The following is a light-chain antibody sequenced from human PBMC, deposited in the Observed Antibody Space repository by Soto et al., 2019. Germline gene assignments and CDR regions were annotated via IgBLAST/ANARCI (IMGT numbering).Light chain of an antibody. CDR2: AAS. CDR1: QSISNY. Sequence: DMEMTQSPSSLSASVGDRVTITCRASQSISNYLNWYQHKPGKVPKLLIYAASSLQSGVPTRFSGSGSGTHFTLPINSLKPEDFATYYCQQSYVTPLTFGGGTKIEIK. CDR3: QQSYVTPLT. V-gene: IGKV1-39*01. J-gene: IGKJ4*01.